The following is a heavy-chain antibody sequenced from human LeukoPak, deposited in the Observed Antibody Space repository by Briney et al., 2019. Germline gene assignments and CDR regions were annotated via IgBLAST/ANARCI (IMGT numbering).Heavy chain of an antibody. J-gene: IGHJ4*02. V-gene: IGHV1-18*01. Sequence: GASVKVSCKASVYTFTSYGISWVRQAPGQGLEWMGWISAYNGNTNNAQKLQGRVTITTDTSTSTAYMELRSLRSDDTAVYYCARETYCSSTSCYDYWGQGTLVTVSS. D-gene: IGHD2-2*01. CDR1: VYTFTSYG. CDR3: ARETYCSSTSCYDY. CDR2: ISAYNGNT.